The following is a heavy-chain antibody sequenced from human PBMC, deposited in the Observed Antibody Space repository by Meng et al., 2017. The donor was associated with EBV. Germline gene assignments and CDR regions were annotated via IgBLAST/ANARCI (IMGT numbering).Heavy chain of an antibody. J-gene: IGHJ5*02. CDR2: IYYTGST. Sequence: QVQLQESGPGLVKPSETLSLTCTVPGGSVNNESYYWGWIRQPPGKGLEYIGYIYYTGSTNYNSSLKSRVTISLDKSKNQFSLKLTSLTAADTAIYYCARGDYTNYPRWFDPWGQGTLVTVSS. CDR1: GGSVNNESYY. D-gene: IGHD4-11*01. V-gene: IGHV4-61*01. CDR3: ARGDYTNYPRWFDP.